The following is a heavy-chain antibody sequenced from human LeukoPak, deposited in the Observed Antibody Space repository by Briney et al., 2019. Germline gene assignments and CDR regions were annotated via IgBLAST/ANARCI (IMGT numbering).Heavy chain of an antibody. CDR3: ASTTVATKGADY. J-gene: IGHJ4*02. CDR2: INHSGST. Sequence: KTSETLSLTCTVSGGSISSYYWSWIRQPPGKGLEWIGEINHSGSTNYNPSLKGRVTISVDTSKNQFSLKLSSVTAADTAVYYCASTTVATKGADYWGQGTLVTVSS. D-gene: IGHD4-23*01. CDR1: GGSISSYY. V-gene: IGHV4-34*01.